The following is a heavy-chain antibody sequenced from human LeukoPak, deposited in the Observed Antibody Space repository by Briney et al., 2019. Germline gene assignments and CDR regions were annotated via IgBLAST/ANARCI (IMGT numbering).Heavy chain of an antibody. CDR3: VREARGYHYTYFDY. V-gene: IGHV3-13*01. Sequence: GGSLRLSCTAPGFTLGSHDMHWVRQIPGQGLEWVAAVSSGFHAFFADSVQGRFTVSREDARNSLYLQMNSLRAGDTAVYYCVREARGYHYTYFDYWGQGTLVTVSS. J-gene: IGHJ4*02. D-gene: IGHD5-18*01. CDR1: GFTLGSHD. CDR2: VSSGFHA.